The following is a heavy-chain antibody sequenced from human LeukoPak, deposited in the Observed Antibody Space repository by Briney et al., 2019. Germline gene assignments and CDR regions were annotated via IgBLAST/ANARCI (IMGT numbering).Heavy chain of an antibody. CDR1: GGSISSSSYY. CDR3: AREPPADSGSNDAFYI. Sequence: SETLSLTCTVSGGSISSSSYYWGWIRQPPGKGLEWIGSIYYSGSTYYNPSLKSRVTISVDTSKNQFSLKLSSVPAADTAVYYCAREPPADSGSNDAFYIWGQRTMVTVSS. D-gene: IGHD1-26*01. J-gene: IGHJ3*02. V-gene: IGHV4-39*02. CDR2: IYYSGST.